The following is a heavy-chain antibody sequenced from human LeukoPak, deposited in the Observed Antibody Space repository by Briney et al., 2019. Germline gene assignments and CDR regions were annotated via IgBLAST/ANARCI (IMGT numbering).Heavy chain of an antibody. CDR2: FWSDGINK. Sequence: GGSLRLSCAASGLTFSIYGIHWVRQAPGKGLEWVAVFWSDGINKYYADSVKGRFTISRDNAKNSLYLQMNSLRAEDTAVYYCARSVSIVVVVAATYAFDIWGQGTMVTVSS. V-gene: IGHV3-33*01. J-gene: IGHJ3*02. CDR3: ARSVSIVVVVAATYAFDI. D-gene: IGHD2-15*01. CDR1: GLTFSIYG.